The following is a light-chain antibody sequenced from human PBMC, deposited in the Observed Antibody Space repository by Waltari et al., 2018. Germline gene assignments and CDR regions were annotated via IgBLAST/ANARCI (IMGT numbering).Light chain of an antibody. Sequence: DIQMTQSPSTLSASVGDRVTITCRASQRPSGHLAWYQQRPGRAPDLLIHQPSSLESGVPPRFSGGGSGTEFTLTISSLRPDDVGVYYCQQYGTYPRTFGQGTRVDIK. CDR3: QQYGTYPRT. V-gene: IGKV1-5*03. CDR2: QPS. CDR1: QRPSGH. J-gene: IGKJ2*02.